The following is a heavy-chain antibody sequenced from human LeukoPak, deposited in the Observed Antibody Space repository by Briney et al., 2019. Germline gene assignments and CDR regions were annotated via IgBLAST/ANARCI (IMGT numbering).Heavy chain of an antibody. V-gene: IGHV3-21*01. CDR1: GFTFSSYS. D-gene: IGHD3-22*01. J-gene: IGHJ1*01. CDR2: ISSSSSYI. CDR3: ARGMLHYYDSSGYYY. Sequence: GGSLRLSCAASGFTFSSYSMNWVRQAPGKGLEWVSSISSSSSYIYYADSVKGRFTISRDNAKNSLYLQMNSLRVEDTAVYYCARGMLHYYDSSGYYYWGQGTLVTVSS.